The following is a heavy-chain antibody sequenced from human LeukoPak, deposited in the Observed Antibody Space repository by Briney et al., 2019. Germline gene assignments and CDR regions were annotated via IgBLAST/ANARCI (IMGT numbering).Heavy chain of an antibody. CDR1: GYTFTSYA. CDR3: ARDRSSSGLYYFDY. D-gene: IGHD6-19*01. Sequence: ASVKVSCTASGYTFTSYATNWVRQAPGQGLEWMGWINTNTGNPTYAQGFTGRFVFSLDTSVSTAYLQISSLKAEDTAVYYCARDRSSSGLYYFDYWGQGTLVTVSS. CDR2: INTNTGNP. V-gene: IGHV7-4-1*02. J-gene: IGHJ4*02.